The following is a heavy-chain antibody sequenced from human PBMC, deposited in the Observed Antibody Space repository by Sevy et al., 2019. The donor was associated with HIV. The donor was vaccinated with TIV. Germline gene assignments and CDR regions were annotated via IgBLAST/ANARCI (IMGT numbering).Heavy chain of an antibody. V-gene: IGHV3-43*01. CDR1: GFTFDDYT. Sequence: GGSLRLSCAASGFTFDDYTMHWVRQAPGKGLEWVSLISWDGGSTYYADSVKGRFTISRDNSKNSLYLQMNSLRTEDTALYYCAKEIGRYNSDPRSSGLDYWGQGTLVTVSS. J-gene: IGHJ4*02. D-gene: IGHD6-19*01. CDR2: ISWDGGST. CDR3: AKEIGRYNSDPRSSGLDY.